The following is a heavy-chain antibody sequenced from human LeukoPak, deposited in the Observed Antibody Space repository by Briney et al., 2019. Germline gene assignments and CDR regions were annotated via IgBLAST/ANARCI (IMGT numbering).Heavy chain of an antibody. J-gene: IGHJ4*02. D-gene: IGHD6-19*01. CDR3: AKTSIAVAGPSDLDY. CDR2: ISGSGGST. V-gene: IGHV3-23*01. CDR1: GFTFSDYY. Sequence: GGSLRLSCAASGFTFSDYYMSWVRQAPGKGLEWVSAISGSGGSTYYADSVKGRFTISRDNSKNTLYLQMNSLRAEDTAVYYCAKTSIAVAGPSDLDYWGQGTLVTVSS.